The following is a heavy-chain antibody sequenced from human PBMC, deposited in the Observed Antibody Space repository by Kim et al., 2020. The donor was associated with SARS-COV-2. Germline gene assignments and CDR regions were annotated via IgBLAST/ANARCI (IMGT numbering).Heavy chain of an antibody. Sequence: TSYGGSVKGRFTITRDSAKNTLYLEMNSPRVEDTAVYFCTSEGSANSFAYWGQGTLVSVSS. J-gene: IGHJ4*02. V-gene: IGHV3-74*01. CDR3: TSEGSANSFAY. CDR2: T. D-gene: IGHD2-15*01.